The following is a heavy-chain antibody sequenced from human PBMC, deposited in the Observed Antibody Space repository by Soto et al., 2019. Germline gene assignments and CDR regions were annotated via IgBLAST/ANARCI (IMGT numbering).Heavy chain of an antibody. V-gene: IGHV3-23*01. J-gene: IGHJ4*02. D-gene: IGHD3-3*01. CDR2: ISGSGGST. CDR1: GFTFSSYA. CDR3: ARIVRFLRSW. Sequence: GGSLRLSCAASGFTFSSYAMSWVRLAPGKGLEWVSAISGSGGSTYYADSVKGRFTISRDNSKNTLYLQMNSLRAEDTAVYYCARIVRFLRSWWGQGTLVTVSS.